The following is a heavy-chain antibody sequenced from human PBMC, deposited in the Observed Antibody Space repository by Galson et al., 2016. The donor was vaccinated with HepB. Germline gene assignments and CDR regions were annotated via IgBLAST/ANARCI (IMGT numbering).Heavy chain of an antibody. D-gene: IGHD3-22*01. V-gene: IGHV3-23*01. Sequence: SLRLSCAASGFTFTNYAMSWVRQAPGKGLEWVSTIGGRGDTIYYADSVKGRFTISRDNSKNTLYLQMNSLRAEDTAVYYCAKGRNYYYNRCYFADWGKGTLVTVSS. CDR1: GFTFTNYA. CDR2: IGGRGDTI. J-gene: IGHJ4*02. CDR3: AKGRNYYYNRCYFAD.